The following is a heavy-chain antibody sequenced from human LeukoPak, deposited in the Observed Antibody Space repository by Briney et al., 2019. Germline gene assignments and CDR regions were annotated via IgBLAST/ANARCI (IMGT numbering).Heavy chain of an antibody. D-gene: IGHD6-19*01. V-gene: IGHV4-34*01. Sequence: PSETLSLTCAVYGGSLSGYYWSWIRQPPGKGLEWIGEINHSGSTNYNPSLKSRVTISVDTSKNQFSLKLSSVTAADTAVYYCARGGIAVAGTSSPFDYWGQGTLVTVSS. CDR2: INHSGST. CDR3: ARGGIAVAGTSSPFDY. J-gene: IGHJ4*02. CDR1: GGSLSGYY.